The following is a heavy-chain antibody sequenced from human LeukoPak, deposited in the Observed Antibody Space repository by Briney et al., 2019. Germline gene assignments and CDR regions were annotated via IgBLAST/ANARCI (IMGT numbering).Heavy chain of an antibody. Sequence: GESLKISCKGSGYSFTSYWIGWVRQMPGKGLEWMGIIYPGDSDTRYSPSFQGQVTISADKSISTAYLQWSSLKASDTAMYYCATHELSSYGYSGYDSPPFDPWGQGTLVTVSS. J-gene: IGHJ5*02. V-gene: IGHV5-51*01. CDR2: IYPGDSDT. CDR1: GYSFTSYW. CDR3: ATHELSSYGYSGYDSPPFDP. D-gene: IGHD5-12*01.